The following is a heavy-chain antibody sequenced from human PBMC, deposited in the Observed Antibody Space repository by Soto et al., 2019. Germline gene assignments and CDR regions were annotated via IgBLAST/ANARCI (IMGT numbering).Heavy chain of an antibody. CDR1: GFTVSSNY. D-gene: IGHD7-27*01. V-gene: IGHV3-53*01. CDR3: ARESETGDRFFDY. CDR2: IYSGGST. J-gene: IGHJ4*02. Sequence: GGSLRLSCAASGFTVSSNYMSWVRQAPGKGLEWVSVIYSGGSTYYADSVKGRFTISRDNSKNTLYLQMNSLRAEDTAVYYCARESETGDRFFDYWGQGTLVTVPS.